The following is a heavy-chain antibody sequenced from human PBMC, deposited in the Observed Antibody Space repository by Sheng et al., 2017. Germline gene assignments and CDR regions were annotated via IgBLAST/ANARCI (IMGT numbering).Heavy chain of an antibody. CDR1: GFTFSSYA. V-gene: IGHV3-30*04. D-gene: IGHD1-26*01. CDR3: ARGHSGSYDLPIHY. Sequence: QVQLVESGGGVVQPGRSLRLSCAASGFTFSSYAMHWVRQAPGKGLEWVAVISYDGSNKYYADSVKGRFTISRDNSKNTLYLQMNSLRAEDTAVYYCARGHSGSYDLPIHYWGQGTLVTVSS. CDR2: ISYDGSNK. J-gene: IGHJ4*02.